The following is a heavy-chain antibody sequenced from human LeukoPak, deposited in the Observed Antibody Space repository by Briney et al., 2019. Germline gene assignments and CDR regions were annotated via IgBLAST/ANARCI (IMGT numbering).Heavy chain of an antibody. D-gene: IGHD4-17*01. V-gene: IGHV3-23*01. CDR2: ISRSGTET. J-gene: IGHJ4*02. Sequence: GGSLRLSCEASGFTFSNYGMSWVRQAPGKGLEWVSVISRSGTETYHADSVRGRFTISRDNAKNTLYLQMNSLRAEDTAVYYCAKERDGDYVRYTHYWGQGTLVTVSS. CDR1: GFTFSNYG. CDR3: AKERDGDYVRYTHY.